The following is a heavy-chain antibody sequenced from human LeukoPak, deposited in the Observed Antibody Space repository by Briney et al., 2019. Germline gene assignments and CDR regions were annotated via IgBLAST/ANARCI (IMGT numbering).Heavy chain of an antibody. D-gene: IGHD3-16*01. J-gene: IGHJ4*02. Sequence: SETLSLTCTVSGVPITNYYWSWIRQPAGKGLEWIGRIYISGSPNYHPSLKSRVTMSGDTSKNQFSLKLSSVTAADTAVYYCARTLGGVQFDYWGQGTLVTVSS. CDR1: GVPITNYY. V-gene: IGHV4-4*07. CDR2: IYISGSP. CDR3: ARTLGGVQFDY.